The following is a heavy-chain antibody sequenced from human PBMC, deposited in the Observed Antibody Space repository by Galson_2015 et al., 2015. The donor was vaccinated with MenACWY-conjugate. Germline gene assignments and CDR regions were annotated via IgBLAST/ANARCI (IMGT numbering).Heavy chain of an antibody. D-gene: IGHD6-13*01. Sequence: SVKVSCKASGYTFSSYGLSWVRQAPGQGLEWMGWISSYNGNTNYAQNLQGRVTVTTDTSTSTGYMELRSLRSDDTAEYYCARDRGDRIAAAGALSYGMDVWGQGTTVTVPS. CDR1: GYTFSSYG. J-gene: IGHJ6*02. CDR3: ARDRGDRIAAAGALSYGMDV. V-gene: IGHV1-18*01. CDR2: ISSYNGNT.